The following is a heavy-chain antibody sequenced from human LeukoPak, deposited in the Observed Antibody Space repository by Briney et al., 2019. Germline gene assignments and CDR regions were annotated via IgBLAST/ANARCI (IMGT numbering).Heavy chain of an antibody. D-gene: IGHD3-16*01. V-gene: IGHV3-49*04. Sequence: PGRSLRLSCTASGFTFGDYTMSWVRQAPGKGLEWVGLIKSKTSGGTIEYAASVKGRFTISRDDSKSIAYLQMNSLKAEDTAVYFCTQGGHLDSWGQGTLVTVSS. J-gene: IGHJ5*01. CDR3: TQGGHLDS. CDR1: GFTFGDYT. CDR2: IKSKTSGGTI.